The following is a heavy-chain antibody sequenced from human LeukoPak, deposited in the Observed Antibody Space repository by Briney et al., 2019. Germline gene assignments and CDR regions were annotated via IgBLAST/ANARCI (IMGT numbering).Heavy chain of an antibody. Sequence: GGSLRLSCAASGFTFSSYAMHWVRQAPGKGLEWVAVISYDGSNKYYADSVKGRFTISRDNSKNTLYLQMNSLRAEDTAVYYCATSNIVNGDFGYWGQGTLVTVSS. V-gene: IGHV3-30-3*01. J-gene: IGHJ4*02. CDR3: ATSNIVNGDFGY. D-gene: IGHD2-15*01. CDR1: GFTFSSYA. CDR2: ISYDGSNK.